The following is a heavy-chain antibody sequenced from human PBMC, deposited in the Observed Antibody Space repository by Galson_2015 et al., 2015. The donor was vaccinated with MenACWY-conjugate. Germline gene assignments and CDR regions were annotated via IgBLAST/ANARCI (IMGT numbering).Heavy chain of an antibody. Sequence: QSGAEVKKPGESLPLSCTASGYSFTTYWIAWVRQMPGKGLEWVALIDPINSNTRYSPSLQGQVTISADESISTAYLQWSSLKASDTATYYCARHPPGGRGMDVWGRGTTVTVSS. CDR2: IDPINSNT. D-gene: IGHD3-10*01. CDR3: ARHPPGGRGMDV. V-gene: IGHV5-51*01. CDR1: GYSFTTYW. J-gene: IGHJ6*02.